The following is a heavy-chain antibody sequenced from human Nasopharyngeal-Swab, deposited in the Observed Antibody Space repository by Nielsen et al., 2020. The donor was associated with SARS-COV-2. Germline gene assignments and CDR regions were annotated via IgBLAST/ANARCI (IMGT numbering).Heavy chain of an antibody. CDR3: ARQRPHSTGDKKGFDF. J-gene: IGHJ4*02. Sequence: SETLSLTCIVSGDSITSSSYSWGWIRQPPGKGLEYIGRVINHGTPDYNPSLKSRVSMSVDTSKNQFSLNLNSVTAADAAVYFCARQRPHSTGDKKGFDFWGQGTLVTVSS. CDR2: VINHGTP. D-gene: IGHD7-27*01. V-gene: IGHV4-39*01. CDR1: GDSITSSSYS.